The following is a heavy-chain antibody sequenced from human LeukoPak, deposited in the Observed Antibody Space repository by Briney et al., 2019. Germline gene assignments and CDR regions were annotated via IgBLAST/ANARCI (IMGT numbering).Heavy chain of an antibody. Sequence: GGSLRLSCAASGFTFSSYAMSWVRQAPGEGLEWVSAISGSGGSTYYADSVKGRFTISRDNSKNTLNLQMNSLRAEDTAVYYCAKDYEGVRGVRIDDWGQGTLVTVSS. CDR2: ISGSGGST. CDR1: GFTFSSYA. D-gene: IGHD3-10*01. CDR3: AKDYEGVRGVRIDD. V-gene: IGHV3-23*01. J-gene: IGHJ4*02.